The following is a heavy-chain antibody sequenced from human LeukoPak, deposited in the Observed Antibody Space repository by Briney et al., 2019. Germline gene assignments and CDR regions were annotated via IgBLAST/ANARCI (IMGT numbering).Heavy chain of an antibody. CDR2: INPNSGGT. V-gene: IGHV1-2*02. J-gene: IGHJ4*02. Sequence: GASVKVSCKASGYTXTGYYIHWVRQAPGQGLEWMAWINPNSGGTNYAQKFQGRVTMTRDTSISTAYMELSRLRSDDTAVYYCARGETTVTYFDYWGQGTRVTVSS. D-gene: IGHD4-17*01. CDR1: GYTXTGYY. CDR3: ARGETTVTYFDY.